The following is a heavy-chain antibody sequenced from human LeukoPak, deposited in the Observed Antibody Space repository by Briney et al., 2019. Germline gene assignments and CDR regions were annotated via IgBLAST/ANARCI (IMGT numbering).Heavy chain of an antibody. CDR3: ARDRGTMVRGVGDV. V-gene: IGHV1-46*01. Sequence: GASLKDSCKASRYTFTSYYMHWVRPAPEQGLEWLGIINPSGGSRSYAQKFQGRVTMTRDTSTSTVYMELSSLRSEDTAVYYCARDRGTMVRGVGDVWGQGTTVTVSS. CDR1: RYTFTSYY. J-gene: IGHJ6*02. D-gene: IGHD3-10*01. CDR2: INPSGGSR.